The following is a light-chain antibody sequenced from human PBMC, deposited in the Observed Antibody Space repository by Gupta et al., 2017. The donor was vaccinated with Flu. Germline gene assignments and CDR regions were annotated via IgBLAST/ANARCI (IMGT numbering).Light chain of an antibody. CDR1: ERVRSD. V-gene: IGKV3-15*01. CDR3: QQYHNWPPT. Sequence: EESVTLSCRASERVRSDLACYQQHRGLAPRLLLHGASTRATDIPARFSGRGSGTEFTLTITSLQSEDFAVYYCQQYHNWPPTFGRGTKLEIK. J-gene: IGKJ2*01. CDR2: GAS.